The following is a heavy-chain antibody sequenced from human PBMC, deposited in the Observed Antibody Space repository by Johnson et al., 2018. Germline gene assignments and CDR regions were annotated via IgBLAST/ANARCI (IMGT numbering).Heavy chain of an antibody. CDR3: GKGYFYVDV. Sequence: VQLVESGGGLVQPGRSLRLSCAASGFTFSSYTMHWVRQAPGQGLEWVAVISYDGSNKYYADSVKGRFTISRDNSKSTLYLQMNNLRAEDTAVYYCGKGYFYVDVWGKGTTVTVSS. CDR2: ISYDGSNK. CDR1: GFTFSSYT. J-gene: IGHJ6*03. V-gene: IGHV3-30*04.